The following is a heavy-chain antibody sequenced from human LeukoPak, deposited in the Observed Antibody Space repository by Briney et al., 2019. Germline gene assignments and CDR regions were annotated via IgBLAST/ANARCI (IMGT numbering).Heavy chain of an antibody. CDR3: ASSGSGSYYYYYGMDV. CDR2: ISAYNGNT. V-gene: IGHV1-18*01. D-gene: IGHD3-10*01. J-gene: IGHJ6*02. Sequence: GASVKVSCKASGYTFTRFGISWVRQAPGQGLEWMGWISAYNGNTNYAQKLQGRVTMTTDTSTSTAYMELRSLRSDDTAVYYCASSGSGSYYYYYGMDVWGQGTTVTVSS. CDR1: GYTFTRFG.